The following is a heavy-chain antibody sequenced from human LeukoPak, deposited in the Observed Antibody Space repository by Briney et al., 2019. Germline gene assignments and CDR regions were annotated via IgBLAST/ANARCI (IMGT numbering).Heavy chain of an antibody. D-gene: IGHD2-2*01. V-gene: IGHV3-7*01. CDR1: GFTFSSYW. CDR2: IKQDGSEK. J-gene: IGHJ3*02. Sequence: GGSLRLSCAASGFTFSSYWMSWVRQAPGKGLEWAANIKQDGSEKYYVDSVKGRFTISRDNAKNSLYLQMNSLRAEDTAVYYCARHFCSSTSCQGNAFDIWGQGTMVTVSS. CDR3: ARHFCSSTSCQGNAFDI.